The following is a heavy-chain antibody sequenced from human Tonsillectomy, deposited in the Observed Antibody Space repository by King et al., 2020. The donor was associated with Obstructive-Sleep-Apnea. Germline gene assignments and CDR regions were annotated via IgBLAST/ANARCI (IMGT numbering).Heavy chain of an antibody. CDR3: ARDHGYSYGYIDYYFDY. D-gene: IGHD5-18*01. CDR2: ISYGGSDK. V-gene: IGHV3-30-3*01. J-gene: IGHJ4*02. CDR1: GFTFSNYA. Sequence: VQLVESGGGVVQPGRSLRLSCAASGFTFSNYAMHWVRQAPGKGLVWVALISYGGSDKYNADSVKGRFTISRDNSKNTLYLQMNSLRAEDTAVYYCARDHGYSYGYIDYYFDYWGQGTRVTVPS.